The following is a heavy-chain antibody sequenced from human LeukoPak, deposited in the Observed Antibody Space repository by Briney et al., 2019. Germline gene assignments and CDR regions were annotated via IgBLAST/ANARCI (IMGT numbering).Heavy chain of an antibody. CDR1: GFIFSSYS. CDR2: ISSSSSYI. CDR3: ATGDYGAFDI. V-gene: IGHV3-21*01. J-gene: IGHJ3*02. D-gene: IGHD4-17*01. Sequence: PGGSLRLSCVPSGFIFSSYSMNWVRQAPGKGLEWVSSISSSSSYIYYADSVKGRFTISRDNAKNSLYLQMNSLRAEDTAVYYCATGDYGAFDIWGQGTMVTVSS.